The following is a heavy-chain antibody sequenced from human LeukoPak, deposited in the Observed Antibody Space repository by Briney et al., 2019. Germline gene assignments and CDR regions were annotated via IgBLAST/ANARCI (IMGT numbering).Heavy chain of an antibody. J-gene: IGHJ4*02. CDR2: TSSGGSAI. Sequence: GGSLRLSCGASGFTFSSYEMNWVRQAPGKGLEWVSYTSSGGSAIYYADSVKGRFTISRDNAKNSLYLQMNSLRAEDTAVYYCAKGGLTYYYHWGGQGTLVTVSS. CDR3: AKGGLTYYYHW. V-gene: IGHV3-48*03. D-gene: IGHD3-10*01. CDR1: GFTFSSYE.